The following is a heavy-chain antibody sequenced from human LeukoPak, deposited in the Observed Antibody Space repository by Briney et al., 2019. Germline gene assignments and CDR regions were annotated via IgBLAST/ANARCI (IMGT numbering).Heavy chain of an antibody. CDR3: AREGAQRKWELPNWFDP. CDR2: IYHSGSI. J-gene: IGHJ5*02. V-gene: IGHV4-38-2*02. CDR1: GYYISSGYY. D-gene: IGHD1-26*01. Sequence: PSETLSLTCTVSGYYISSGYYWGWIRQPPGKGLEWIGSIYHSGSIYYNPSLKSRVTISVDTSKNQFSLKLSSVTAADTAVYYCAREGAQRKWELPNWFDPWGQGTLVTVSS.